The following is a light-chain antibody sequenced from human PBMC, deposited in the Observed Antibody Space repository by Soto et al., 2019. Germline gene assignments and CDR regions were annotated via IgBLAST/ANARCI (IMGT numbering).Light chain of an antibody. CDR3: QQYEDLPLT. CDR1: QDINNY. V-gene: IGKV1-33*01. Sequence: DLQLTQSPSSLSASVGDRVTITCQASQDINNYLNWYQQKPGKAPNLLIFDASSVETGVPSRFSGSGSGTHLTFSISSLEPEDIATYHCQQYEDLPLTFGGGTRVELK. CDR2: DAS. J-gene: IGKJ4*01.